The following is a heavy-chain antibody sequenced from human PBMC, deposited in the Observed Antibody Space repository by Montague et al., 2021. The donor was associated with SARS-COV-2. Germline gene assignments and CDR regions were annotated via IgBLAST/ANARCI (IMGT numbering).Heavy chain of an antibody. Sequence: SETLSLTCTVSGGSISSSSYYWGWIRQPPGKGLEWIGSIYYSGSTYYNPSLKSRVTISVDTSKNQFSLKLSSVTAADTAVYYCAREGGWLSRGSYYFDFWAKETGAT. D-gene: IGHD3-22*01. V-gene: IGHV4-39*07. CDR2: IYYSGST. J-gene: IGHJ4*02. CDR3: AREGGWLSRGSYYFDF. CDR1: GGSISSSSYY.